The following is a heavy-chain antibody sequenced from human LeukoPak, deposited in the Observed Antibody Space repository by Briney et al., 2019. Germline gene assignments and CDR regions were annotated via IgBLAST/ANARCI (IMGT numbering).Heavy chain of an antibody. CDR3: ATQIVVVTNDAFDI. CDR2: IYHSGST. Sequence: SETLSLTCSVSGYSITSGYYWGWIRQPPVKGLEWIGSIYHSGSTFYNPSLKSRVTISVDPSKNQFSLKLSSVIVADTAVYYCATQIVVVTNDAFDIWGQGTMVTVSS. V-gene: IGHV4-38-2*02. J-gene: IGHJ3*02. CDR1: GYSITSGYY. D-gene: IGHD3-22*01.